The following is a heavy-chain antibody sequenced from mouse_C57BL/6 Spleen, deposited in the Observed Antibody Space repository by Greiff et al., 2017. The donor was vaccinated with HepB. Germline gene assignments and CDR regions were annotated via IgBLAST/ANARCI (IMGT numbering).Heavy chain of an antibody. V-gene: IGHV1-52*01. Sequence: VQLQQPGAELVRPGSSVKLSCKASGYTFTSYWMHWVKQRPIQGLEWIGNIDPSDSETHYNQKFKDKATLTVDKSSSTAYMQLSSLTSEDSAVYYCASWGLRRGDYFDYWGQVTTLTVSS. CDR2: IDPSDSET. J-gene: IGHJ2*01. CDR1: GYTFTSYW. D-gene: IGHD2-2*01. CDR3: ASWGLRRGDYFDY.